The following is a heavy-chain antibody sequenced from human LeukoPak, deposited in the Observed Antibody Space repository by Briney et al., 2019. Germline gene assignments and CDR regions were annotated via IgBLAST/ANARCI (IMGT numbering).Heavy chain of an antibody. V-gene: IGHV4-59*11. Sequence: SETLSLTCTVSGGSISSHYWSWIRQPPGKGLEWIGYIYCSGSTNYNPSLKSRVTISVDTSKNQFSLKLSSVTAADTAVYYCARDFGSYDSSGYPARLDAFDIWGQGTMVTVSS. CDR2: IYCSGST. CDR1: GGSISSHY. CDR3: ARDFGSYDSSGYPARLDAFDI. D-gene: IGHD3-22*01. J-gene: IGHJ3*02.